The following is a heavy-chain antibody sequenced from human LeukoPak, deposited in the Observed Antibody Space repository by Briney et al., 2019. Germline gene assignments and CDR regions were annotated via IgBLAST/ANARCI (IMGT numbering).Heavy chain of an antibody. CDR1: GYTFTSYG. CDR3: ARDRTAYCSSTSCSDY. Sequence: ASVKVSCKASGYTFTSYGISWVRQAPGQGLEWMGWISAYNGNTNYAQKLQGRVTMTTDTSTSTAYMELRSLRSDDTAVYYCARDRTAYCSSTSCSDYWGQGTLVTVSS. J-gene: IGHJ4*02. CDR2: ISAYNGNT. V-gene: IGHV1-18*01. D-gene: IGHD2-2*01.